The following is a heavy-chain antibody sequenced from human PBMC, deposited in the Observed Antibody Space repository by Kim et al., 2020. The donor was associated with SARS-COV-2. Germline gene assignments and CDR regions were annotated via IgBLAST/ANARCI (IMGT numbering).Heavy chain of an antibody. D-gene: IGHD3-9*01. CDR2: IYYSGST. V-gene: IGHV4-39*01. CDR3: AWAPHYYDILTGYYPNWYFDL. Sequence: SETLSLTCTVSGGSISSSSYYWGWIRQPPGKGLEWIGSIYYSGSTYYNPSLKSRVTISVDTSKNQFSLKLSSVTAADTAVYYCAWAPHYYDILTGYYPNWYFDLWGRGTLVTVSS. CDR1: GGSISSSSYY. J-gene: IGHJ2*01.